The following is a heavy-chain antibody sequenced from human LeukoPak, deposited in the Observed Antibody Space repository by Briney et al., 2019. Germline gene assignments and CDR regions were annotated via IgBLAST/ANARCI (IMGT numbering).Heavy chain of an antibody. V-gene: IGHV3-48*04. CDR3: ASRYSSSRPFDP. Sequence: GGSLRLSCVASGFTFSTYTMNWVRQAPGKGLEWVSYISSSGSSIKYSDSVKGRFTISRDNAKNSLYLQMNSLRADDTAVYYCASRYSSSRPFDPWGQGTLVTVSS. CDR2: ISSSGSSI. D-gene: IGHD6-13*01. J-gene: IGHJ5*02. CDR1: GFTFSTYT.